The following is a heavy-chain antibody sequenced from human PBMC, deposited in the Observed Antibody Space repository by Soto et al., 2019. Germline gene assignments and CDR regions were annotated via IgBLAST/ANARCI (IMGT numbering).Heavy chain of an antibody. J-gene: IGHJ6*02. CDR2: IDPSDSYT. Sequence: GESLKISCKGSGYSFTSYWISWVRQMPGKGLEWMGRIDPSDSYTNYSPSFQGHATISADKSISTAYLQWSSLKASDTAMYYCARLFWSGYQDYYYGMDVWGQGTTVTVSS. V-gene: IGHV5-10-1*01. CDR1: GYSFTSYW. D-gene: IGHD3-3*01. CDR3: ARLFWSGYQDYYYGMDV.